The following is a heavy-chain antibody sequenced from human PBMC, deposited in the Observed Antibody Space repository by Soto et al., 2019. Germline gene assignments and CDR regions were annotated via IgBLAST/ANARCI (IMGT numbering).Heavy chain of an antibody. J-gene: IGHJ4*02. Sequence: ASVKVSCKASGYTFTSYGISWVRQAPGQGLEWMGWISAYNGNTNYAQKLQGRVTMTTDTSTSTAYMELRSLRSDDTAVYYCARDGEGPVAWFGDEPDFDYWGQGTLVTVSS. CDR2: ISAYNGNT. D-gene: IGHD3-10*01. V-gene: IGHV1-18*01. CDR1: GYTFTSYG. CDR3: ARDGEGPVAWFGDEPDFDY.